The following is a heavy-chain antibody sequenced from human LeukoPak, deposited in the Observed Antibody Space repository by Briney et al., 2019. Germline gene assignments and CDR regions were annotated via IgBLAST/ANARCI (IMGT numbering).Heavy chain of an antibody. V-gene: IGHV4-4*07. CDR3: ARDKGTEYYYDSSGYYYNWFDP. D-gene: IGHD3-22*01. CDR2: IYTSGST. CDR1: GGSISSYY. J-gene: IGHJ5*02. Sequence: SETLSLTCTVSGGSISSYYWSWLRQPAGKGLEWIGRIYTSGSTNYNPSLKSRVTMSVDTSKNQFSLKLSSVTAADTAVYYCARDKGTEYYYDSSGYYYNWFDPWGQGTLVTVSS.